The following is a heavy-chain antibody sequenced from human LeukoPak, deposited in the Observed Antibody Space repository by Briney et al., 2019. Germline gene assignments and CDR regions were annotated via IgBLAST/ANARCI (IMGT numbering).Heavy chain of an antibody. J-gene: IGHJ6*02. D-gene: IGHD3-22*01. V-gene: IGHV3-23*01. CDR1: GFPFSIYI. CDR3: AKDYDTSGYYYNYYYGMDV. CDR2: ITDSGATT. Sequence: QSGGSLRLSCVASGFPFSIYIMTWVRRAPGKGLEWISAITDSGATTYYADSVRGRFPISRDNSKNTLYLQMNSLRAEDTAVYYCAKDYDTSGYYYNYYYGMDVWGQGTTVTVSS.